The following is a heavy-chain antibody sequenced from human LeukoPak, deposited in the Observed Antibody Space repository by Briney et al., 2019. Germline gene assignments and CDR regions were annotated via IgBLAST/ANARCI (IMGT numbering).Heavy chain of an antibody. CDR1: GRSFSGYY. D-gene: IGHD3-10*01. J-gene: IGHJ6*02. CDR2: ISHSGRT. CDR3: ARRGRMVRTRLNDYYGMDV. Sequence: SETLSLTCAVYGRSFSGYYWSWIRQPPGKGLEWIGEISHSGRTNYNPSLKSRVTISVDTSKNQFSLNLSSVTAADTAVYYCARRGRMVRTRLNDYYGMDVWGQGTTVTVSS. V-gene: IGHV4-34*01.